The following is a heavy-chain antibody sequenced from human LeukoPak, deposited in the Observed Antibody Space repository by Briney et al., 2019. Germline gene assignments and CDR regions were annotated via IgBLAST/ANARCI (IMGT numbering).Heavy chain of an antibody. V-gene: IGHV3-9*01. CDR1: GFTFYDSP. CDR3: ARAAVGGFSSGWRNWFDP. Sequence: GGPVTLPCSVSGFTFYDSPMQWPRPVPGKGREWGLDIIWNRNRLGYADSVKGRFTISRDNTKNSLYLHMNSLRSDDTAVYYCARAAVGGFSSGWRNWFDPWGQGTLVTVSS. CDR2: IIWNRNRL. D-gene: IGHD6-19*01. J-gene: IGHJ5*02.